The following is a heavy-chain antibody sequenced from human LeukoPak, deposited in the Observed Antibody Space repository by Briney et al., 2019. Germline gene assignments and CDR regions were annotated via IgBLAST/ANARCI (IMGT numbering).Heavy chain of an antibody. CDR3: ARHRDVNWFDP. CDR2: IYYSGST. D-gene: IGHD3-10*02. J-gene: IGHJ5*02. V-gene: IGHV4-59*08. Sequence: ETSETLSLTCTVSGGSISSYYWSWIRQPPGKGLEWIGYIYYSGSTNYNPSLKSRVTISVDTSKNQFSLKLSSVTAADTAVYYCARHRDVNWFDPWGQGTLVTVSS. CDR1: GGSISSYY.